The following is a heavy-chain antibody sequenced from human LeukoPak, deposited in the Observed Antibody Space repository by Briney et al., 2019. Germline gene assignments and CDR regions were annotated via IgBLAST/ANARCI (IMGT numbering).Heavy chain of an antibody. Sequence: PSETLSLTCTVSGGSFSSGSYYWSWIRQPPGKGLEWIGYIYYSGSTNYNPSLKSRVTISVDTSKNQFSLKLSSVTAADTAVYYCARDNTYDSSGYFNYYYGMDVWGQGTTVTVSS. CDR3: ARDNTYDSSGYFNYYYGMDV. D-gene: IGHD3-22*01. J-gene: IGHJ6*02. V-gene: IGHV4-61*01. CDR2: IYYSGST. CDR1: GGSFSSGSYY.